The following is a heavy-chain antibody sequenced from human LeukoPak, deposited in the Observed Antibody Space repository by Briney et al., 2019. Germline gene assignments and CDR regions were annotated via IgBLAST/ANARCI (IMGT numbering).Heavy chain of an antibody. Sequence: ASVNVSCKASGYTFTSYGISWVRQAPGQGLEWMGWNNPNSGDTKYAQKFQGRVTMTRDTSISTAYMELNSLRSDDTAVYYCARYCSTATCSEGDVYWGQGTLVTVSS. J-gene: IGHJ4*02. V-gene: IGHV1-2*02. CDR2: NNPNSGDT. CDR3: ARYCSTATCSEGDVY. CDR1: GYTFTSYG. D-gene: IGHD2-2*01.